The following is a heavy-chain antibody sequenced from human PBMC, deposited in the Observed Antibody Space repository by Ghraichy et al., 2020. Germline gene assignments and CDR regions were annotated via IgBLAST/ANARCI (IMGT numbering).Heavy chain of an antibody. CDR3: ARANKGTRGEYGSGSYYWYYFDY. Sequence: SVKVSCKASGGTFSSYAISWVRQAPGQGLEWMGGIIPIFGTANYAQKFQGRVTITANESTSTAYLELSSLRSEDTAVYYCARANKGTRGEYGSGSYYWYYFDYWGQGTLVTVSS. V-gene: IGHV1-69*13. CDR1: GGTFSSYA. CDR2: IIPIFGTA. J-gene: IGHJ4*02. D-gene: IGHD3-10*01.